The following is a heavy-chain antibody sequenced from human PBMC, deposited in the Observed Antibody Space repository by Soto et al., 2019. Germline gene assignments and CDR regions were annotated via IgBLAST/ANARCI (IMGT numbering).Heavy chain of an antibody. CDR1: GYSFTGYW. CDR3: ARSISSNYVGYYYYYGMDF. J-gene: IGHJ6*02. Sequence: ESLKISRKGSGYSFTGYWIGWVRQMPGKGLEWMGIIYPGDSDTRYSPSFQGQVTISADKSISTAYLQWSSLKASDTAMYYCARSISSNYVGYYYYYGMDFWGQGITVTLAS. CDR2: IYPGDSDT. D-gene: IGHD4-4*01. V-gene: IGHV5-51*01.